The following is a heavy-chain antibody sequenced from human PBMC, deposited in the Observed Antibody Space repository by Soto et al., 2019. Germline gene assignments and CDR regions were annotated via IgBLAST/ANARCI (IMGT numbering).Heavy chain of an antibody. D-gene: IGHD3-16*01. Sequence: QVQLVQSAAEVKKPGASVKVSCKASGYTFTNYGISWVRQAPGQGLEWVGWIGAYNGNTDYAQKFQGRVTMTADTSTSTAYMELRSLRSDDTALYCCVRVGDSYGYRGSYYLDYWGQGALVSVSS. CDR2: IGAYNGNT. CDR3: VRVGDSYGYRGSYYLDY. J-gene: IGHJ4*02. CDR1: GYTFTNYG. V-gene: IGHV1-18*01.